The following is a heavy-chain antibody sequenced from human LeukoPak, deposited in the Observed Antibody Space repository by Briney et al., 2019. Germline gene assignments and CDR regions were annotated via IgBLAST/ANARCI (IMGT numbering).Heavy chain of an antibody. V-gene: IGHV4-38-2*01. J-gene: IGHJ4*02. Sequence: SETLSLTCAVSGYSISSGYYWGWIRQPPGKGLEWIGSIYHSGSTYYNPSLRSRVTISVDTSKNQFSLKLSSVTAADTAVYYCASTLVATYFSYDYWGQGTLVTVSS. CDR2: IYHSGST. D-gene: IGHD5-12*01. CDR1: GYSISSGYY. CDR3: ASTLVATYFSYDY.